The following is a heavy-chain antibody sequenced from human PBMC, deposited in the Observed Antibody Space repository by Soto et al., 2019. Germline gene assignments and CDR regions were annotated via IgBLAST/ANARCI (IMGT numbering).Heavy chain of an antibody. CDR2: ISAYNGNT. D-gene: IGHD2-8*01. CDR1: GYTFTSYG. V-gene: IGHV1-18*01. Sequence: ASVKVSCKASGYTFTSYGISWVRQAPGQGLEWMGWISAYNGNTNYAQKLQGRVTMTTDTSTSTAYMELRSLRSDDTAVYYCARERNIVLMVYAIDYWGQGTLVTVSS. J-gene: IGHJ4*02. CDR3: ARERNIVLMVYAIDY.